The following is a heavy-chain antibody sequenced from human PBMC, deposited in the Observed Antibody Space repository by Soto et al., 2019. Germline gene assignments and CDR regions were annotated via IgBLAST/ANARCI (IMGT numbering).Heavy chain of an antibody. Sequence: GGSLRLSCAASGFTFSDYWMSWVRQAPGKGLEWVANIKQDGSEKYYVDSVKGRFTISRDNAKNSLYLQMNSLRAEDTAVYYCARGPLPERWLQLYYFDYWGQGTLVTVSS. D-gene: IGHD5-12*01. V-gene: IGHV3-7*01. J-gene: IGHJ4*02. CDR3: ARGPLPERWLQLYYFDY. CDR2: IKQDGSEK. CDR1: GFTFSDYW.